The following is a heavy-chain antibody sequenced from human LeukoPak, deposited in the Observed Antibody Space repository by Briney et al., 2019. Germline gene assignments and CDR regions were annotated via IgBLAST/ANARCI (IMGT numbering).Heavy chain of an antibody. CDR2: ISYDGSNK. J-gene: IGHJ6*02. Sequence: PGGSLRLSCAASGFTFSSYAMHWVRQAPGKGLEWVAVISYDGSNKYYADSVKGRFTISRDNSKNTLYRQMNSLRAEDTAVYYCAREWYYYDSSGYYEIAGMDVWGQGTTVTVSS. V-gene: IGHV3-30-3*01. CDR1: GFTFSSYA. D-gene: IGHD3-22*01. CDR3: AREWYYYDSSGYYEIAGMDV.